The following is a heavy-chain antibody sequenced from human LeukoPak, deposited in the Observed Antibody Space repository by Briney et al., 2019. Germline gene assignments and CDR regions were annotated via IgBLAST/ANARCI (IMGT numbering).Heavy chain of an antibody. CDR3: ARRNDGYCSSTSCPSPFDY. D-gene: IGHD2-2*03. Sequence: GESLKISCKGSGYSFTSYWIGWVRQMPGKGLEWMGIIYPGDSDTRYSPSFQGQVTISADKSISTAYLQWSSLKASDTAMYYCARRNDGYCSSTSCPSPFDYWGQGTLVTVSS. J-gene: IGHJ4*02. CDR2: IYPGDSDT. CDR1: GYSFTSYW. V-gene: IGHV5-51*01.